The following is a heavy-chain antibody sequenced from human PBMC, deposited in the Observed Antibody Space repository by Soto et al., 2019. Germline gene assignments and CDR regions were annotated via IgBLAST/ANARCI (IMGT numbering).Heavy chain of an antibody. D-gene: IGHD2-21*01. Sequence: QVQLIQFGAEVKKPGASVKVSCRASGYTFTKFHIHWVRQAPGQGLEWMGMIDPSGGVTRDAQRFQGRVSMTSAASTSSVYMELRGLTSEDTDVYYCARDVIGHHTDQPIGYYLDHWGSRTLVTVSS. J-gene: IGHJ4*02. CDR2: IDPSGGVT. CDR1: GYTFTKFH. V-gene: IGHV1-46*01. CDR3: ARDVIGHHTDQPIGYYLDH.